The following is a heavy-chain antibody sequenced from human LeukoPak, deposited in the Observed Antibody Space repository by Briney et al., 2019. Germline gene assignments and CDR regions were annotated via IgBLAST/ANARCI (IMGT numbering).Heavy chain of an antibody. CDR1: GFTFSSYE. V-gene: IGHV3-48*03. CDR2: ISSSGSII. J-gene: IGHJ4*02. CDR3: ARGAYYYDSTGYHDY. D-gene: IGHD3-22*01. Sequence: GGSLRLSCAASGFTFSSYEMNWVRQAPGKGLECVSYISSSGSIIYYADSVKGRFTISRDNAKNSLYLQMNSLRAEDTAVYYCARGAYYYDSTGYHDYWGQGTLVTVSS.